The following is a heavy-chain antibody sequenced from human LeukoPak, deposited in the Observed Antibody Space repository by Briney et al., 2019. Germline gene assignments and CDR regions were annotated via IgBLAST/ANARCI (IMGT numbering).Heavy chain of an antibody. J-gene: IGHJ4*02. D-gene: IGHD3-10*01. CDR1: GFTFSSYW. CDR3: ASGVDYYGSEMDY. V-gene: IGHV3-7*01. Sequence: GGSLRLSCAASGFTFSSYWMSWVRQAPGKGLEWVANIKQDGSEKYYVDSVKGRFTISRDNAKNSLYLQMNSLRAEDTAVYYCASGVDYYGSEMDYWGQGTLVTVSS. CDR2: IKQDGSEK.